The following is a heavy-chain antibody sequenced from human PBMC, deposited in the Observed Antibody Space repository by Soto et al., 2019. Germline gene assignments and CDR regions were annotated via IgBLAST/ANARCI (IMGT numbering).Heavy chain of an antibody. CDR3: ARGHEWFGELFSNWFDP. V-gene: IGHV1-2*04. D-gene: IGHD3-10*01. Sequence: ASVKVSCKASGYTFTGYYMHWVRQAPGQGLEWMGWINPNSGGTNYAQKFQGWVTMTRDTSISTAYMELSRLRSDDTAVYYCARGHEWFGELFSNWFDPWGQGTLVTVS. CDR2: INPNSGGT. CDR1: GYTFTGYY. J-gene: IGHJ5*02.